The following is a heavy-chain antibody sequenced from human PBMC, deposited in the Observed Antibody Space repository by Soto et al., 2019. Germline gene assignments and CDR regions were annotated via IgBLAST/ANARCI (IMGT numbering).Heavy chain of an antibody. CDR2: IKQDGSEK. V-gene: IGHV3-7*05. D-gene: IGHD5-12*01. CDR3: ARYDIVATIEGFDY. CDR1: GFTFSSYW. Sequence: PGGSLRLSCAASGFTFSSYWMSWVRQAPGKGLEWVANIKQDGSEKYYVDSVKGRFTISISTAYLQWSSLKASDTAMYYCARYDIVATIEGFDYWGQGTLVTVSS. J-gene: IGHJ4*02.